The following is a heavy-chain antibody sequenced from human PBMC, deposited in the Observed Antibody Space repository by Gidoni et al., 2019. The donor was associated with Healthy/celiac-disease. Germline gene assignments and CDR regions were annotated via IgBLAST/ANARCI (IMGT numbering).Heavy chain of an antibody. V-gene: IGHV4-30-4*01. CDR3: ARAHSYYYDSSGYYLDY. CDR1: GGSISSGDYY. D-gene: IGHD3-22*01. J-gene: IGHJ4*02. Sequence: QVQLQESGPGLVKPSQTLSLTCTVSGGSISSGDYYWSWIRQPPGKGLEWIGYIYYSGSTYYNPSLKSRVTISVDTSKNQFSLKLSSVTAADTAVYYCARAHSYYYDSSGYYLDYWGQGTLVTVSS. CDR2: IYYSGST.